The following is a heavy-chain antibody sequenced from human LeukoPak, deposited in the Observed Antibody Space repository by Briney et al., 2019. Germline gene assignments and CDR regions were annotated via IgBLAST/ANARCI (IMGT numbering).Heavy chain of an antibody. CDR2: IDWDDDK. Sequence: SGPTLVNPTQTLTLTCTFSGFSLSTSGMCVSWIRQPPGKALEWLARIDWDDDKYYSTSLKTRLTISKDTSQNQVVLTMTHVDPVDTATFYCAREAVTGDYFDYWGQGTLVTVSS. V-gene: IGHV2-70*11. D-gene: IGHD6-19*01. CDR3: AREAVTGDYFDY. J-gene: IGHJ4*02. CDR1: GFSLSTSGMC.